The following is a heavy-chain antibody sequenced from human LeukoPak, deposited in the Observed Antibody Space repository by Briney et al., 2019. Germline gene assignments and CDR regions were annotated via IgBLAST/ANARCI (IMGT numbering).Heavy chain of an antibody. CDR3: AGTYYYDSSGYSKWVY. D-gene: IGHD3-22*01. CDR2: IYTSGST. V-gene: IGHV4-4*07. Sequence: SEPLSLTCTVSGGSISSYYWSWIRQPAGKGLEWIGRIYTSGSTNYNPSLKSRVTMSVDTSKNQFSLKLSSVTAADTAVYYCAGTYYYDSSGYSKWVYWGQGTLVTVSS. J-gene: IGHJ4*02. CDR1: GGSISSYY.